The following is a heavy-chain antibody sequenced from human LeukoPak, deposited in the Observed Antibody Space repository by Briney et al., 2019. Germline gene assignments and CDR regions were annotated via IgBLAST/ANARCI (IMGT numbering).Heavy chain of an antibody. J-gene: IGHJ4*02. CDR1: GGSIGSPSDY. CDR3: ARHGHVWFGELLSFYFDY. Sequence: SETLSLTCTVSGGSIGSPSDYWGWIRQPPGKGLEWIGSIYYSGSTYYNPSLKSRVTMSGDTSKNQFSLNLSSVTAADTAVYYCARHGHVWFGELLSFYFDYWGQGALVIVSS. D-gene: IGHD3-10*01. V-gene: IGHV4-39*01. CDR2: IYYSGST.